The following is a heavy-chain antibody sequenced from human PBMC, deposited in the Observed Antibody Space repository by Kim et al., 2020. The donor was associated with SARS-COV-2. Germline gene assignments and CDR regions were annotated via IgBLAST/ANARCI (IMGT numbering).Heavy chain of an antibody. D-gene: IGHD2-21*02. CDR2: FDPEDGET. Sequence: ASVKVSCKVSGYTLTELSMHWVRQAPGKGLEWMGGFDPEDGETIYAQKFQGRVTMTEDTSTDTAYMELSSLRSEDTAVYYCATGWNRGGGHFDAFDIWGQGTMVTVSS. CDR1: GYTLTELS. J-gene: IGHJ3*02. CDR3: ATGWNRGGGHFDAFDI. V-gene: IGHV1-24*01.